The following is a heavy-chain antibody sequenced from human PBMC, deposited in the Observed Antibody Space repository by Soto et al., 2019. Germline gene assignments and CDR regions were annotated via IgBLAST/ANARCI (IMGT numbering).Heavy chain of an antibody. V-gene: IGHV1-18*01. Sequence: QVQLVQSGAEVKKHGDSVRVSCKASGYTFTSYGIGWVRQAPGKGLAWMGWISANNGNTKYAQKLQVRVTITTDASTSTAYIELRILRSDDAAVYYCARDGYFDHWGQGTLVNGSS. CDR3: ARDGYFDH. J-gene: IGHJ4*02. CDR1: GYTFTSYG. CDR2: ISANNGNT.